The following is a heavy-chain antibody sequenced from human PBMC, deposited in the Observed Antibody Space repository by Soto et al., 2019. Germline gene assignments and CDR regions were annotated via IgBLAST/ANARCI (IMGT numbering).Heavy chain of an antibody. Sequence: QVQLVQSGAEVKKPGSAVKVSCKASGGTFSSYAISWVRQAPGQGLEWMGGSIPIFGTANYAQKFQGRVTITADESTSTAYMELSSLRSEDTAVYYCAQSHIVVVTASPMPDYWGQGTLVTVSS. J-gene: IGHJ4*02. CDR2: SIPIFGTA. CDR1: GGTFSSYA. D-gene: IGHD2-21*02. CDR3: AQSHIVVVTASPMPDY. V-gene: IGHV1-69*12.